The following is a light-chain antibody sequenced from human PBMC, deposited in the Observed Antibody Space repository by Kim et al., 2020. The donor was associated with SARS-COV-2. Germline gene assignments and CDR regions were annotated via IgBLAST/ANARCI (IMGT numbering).Light chain of an antibody. CDR2: QDN. CDR1: KLGERY. CDR3: QVGDSKV. V-gene: IGLV3-1*01. J-gene: IGLJ2*01. Sequence: SYELTQPPSVSVSPGQTASITCSGDKLGERYVCWYQQKPGQSPVLVICQDNKRPSGFPERFSGSNSGNTATLTISGTQAIDEADYWCQVGDSKVFGGGTQLTVL.